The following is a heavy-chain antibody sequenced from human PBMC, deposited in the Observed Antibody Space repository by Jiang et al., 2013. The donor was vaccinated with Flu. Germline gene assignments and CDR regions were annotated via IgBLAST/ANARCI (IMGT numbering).Heavy chain of an antibody. J-gene: IGHJ5*02. V-gene: IGHV3-23*01. Sequence: PGKGLEWVSAISGSGGSTYYADSVKGRFTISRDNSKNTLYLQMNSLRAEDTAVYYCAKGAMFEWFDPWGQGTLVTVSS. D-gene: IGHD3-10*02. CDR3: AKGAMFEWFDP. CDR2: ISGSGGST.